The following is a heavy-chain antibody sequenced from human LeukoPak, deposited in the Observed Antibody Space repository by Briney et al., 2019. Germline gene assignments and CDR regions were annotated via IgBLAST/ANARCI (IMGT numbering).Heavy chain of an antibody. CDR2: IYYSGST. D-gene: IGHD5-12*01. CDR1: GGSISSYY. CDR3: ARLDRWLQPIDAFDI. J-gene: IGHJ3*02. V-gene: IGHV4-59*08. Sequence: SETLSLICTVSGGSISSYYWSWIRQPPGKGLEWIGYIYYSGSTNYNPSLKSRVTISVDTSKNQFSLKLSSVTAADTAVYYCARLDRWLQPIDAFDIWGQGTMVTVSS.